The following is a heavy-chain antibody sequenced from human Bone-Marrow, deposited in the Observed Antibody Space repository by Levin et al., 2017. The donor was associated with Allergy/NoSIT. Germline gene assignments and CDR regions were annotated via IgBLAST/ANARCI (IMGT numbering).Heavy chain of an antibody. Sequence: LSLTCAAAGFIFTDYAVSWVRQAPGKGLEWVSVVSGSGVGTYYADSVKGRFTISRDNSKNTLYLQMNSLRAEDTAVYYCAKGGLSSGWYFQHWGQGTLVTVSS. CDR3: AKGGLSSGWYFQH. D-gene: IGHD6-19*01. V-gene: IGHV3-23*01. CDR1: GFIFTDYA. J-gene: IGHJ1*01. CDR2: VSGSGVGT.